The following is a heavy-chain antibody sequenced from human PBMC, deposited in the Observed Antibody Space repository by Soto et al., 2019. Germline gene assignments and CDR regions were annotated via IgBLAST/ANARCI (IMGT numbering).Heavy chain of an antibody. Sequence: GKGLEWVSAIGTAGDTYYPGSVKGRFTISRENAKNSLYLQMNSLRAEDTAVYYCARVYSIFGNGGGMDVWGQGTTVTVSS. CDR3: ARVYSIFGNGGGMDV. CDR2: IGTAGDT. D-gene: IGHD3-3*01. J-gene: IGHJ6*02. V-gene: IGHV3-13*01.